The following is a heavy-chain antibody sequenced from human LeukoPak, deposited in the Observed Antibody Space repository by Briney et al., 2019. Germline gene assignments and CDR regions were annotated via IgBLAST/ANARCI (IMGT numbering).Heavy chain of an antibody. V-gene: IGHV3-53*01. Sequence: GGSLRLFCEASGFSVGDNYMTWVRQAPGKGPEWVSVIYRFGSTIYADSVQGRFTISRDTSNNTLFLQMNSLRAEDTAVYYCVRDYFTTISGYHEYYLDLRGHGTLVTVSS. CDR2: IYRFGST. CDR1: GFSVGDNY. D-gene: IGHD3-22*01. J-gene: IGHJ4*01. CDR3: VRDYFTTISGYHEYYLDL.